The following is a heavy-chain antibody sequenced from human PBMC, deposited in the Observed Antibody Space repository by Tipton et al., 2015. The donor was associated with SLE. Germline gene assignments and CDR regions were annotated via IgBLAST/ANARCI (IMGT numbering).Heavy chain of an antibody. CDR2: IYYSGST. Sequence: TLSLTCIGSGGSINSYFWSWIRQPPGKGLEWIGYIYYSGSTHYNPSLGSRVTMSVDTSKNQFSLKLTSVTAADTAVYYCARQLDGVDYWGQGTLVTVSS. CDR3: ARQLDGVDY. V-gene: IGHV4-59*01. J-gene: IGHJ4*02. CDR1: GGSINSYF. D-gene: IGHD1-1*01.